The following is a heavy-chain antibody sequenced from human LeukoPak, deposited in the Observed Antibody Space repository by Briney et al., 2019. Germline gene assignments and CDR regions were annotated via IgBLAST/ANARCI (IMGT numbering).Heavy chain of an antibody. CDR1: GFTFSSYD. J-gene: IGHJ1*01. CDR3: AKDRLAYCGGDCYSWYFQH. CDR2: IPYDGSKK. V-gene: IGHV3-30*02. D-gene: IGHD2-21*01. Sequence: GGSLRLSCAASGFTFSSYDMHWVRQAPGKGLEWVAFIPYDGSKKYYADSVKGRFTISRDNSKNTLYLQMNSLRAEDTAVYYCAKDRLAYCGGDCYSWYFQHWGQGTLVTVSS.